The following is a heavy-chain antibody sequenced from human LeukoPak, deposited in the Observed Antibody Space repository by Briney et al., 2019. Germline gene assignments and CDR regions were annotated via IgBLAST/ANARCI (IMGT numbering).Heavy chain of an antibody. V-gene: IGHV3-23*01. CDR1: GFTFNNYA. CDR2: ISGSGDST. CDR3: AKENSIPVAGTSGDYYYYGMDV. Sequence: PGGSLRLSCEASGFTFNNYAMSWVRQAPGKGLEWVSAISGSGDSTYYTDSVEGRFSISRDNSKNTLYLQMNSLRVEDTAVYYCAKENSIPVAGTSGDYYYYGMDVWGKGTTVTVSS. D-gene: IGHD6-19*01. J-gene: IGHJ6*04.